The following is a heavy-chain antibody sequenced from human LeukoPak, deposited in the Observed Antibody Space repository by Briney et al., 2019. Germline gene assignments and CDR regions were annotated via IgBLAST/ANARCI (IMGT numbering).Heavy chain of an antibody. D-gene: IGHD6-13*01. CDR2: IYFSGNT. Sequence: PSETLSLTCTVSGGSISTYYWTWIRQSPEKGLEWIGHIYFSGNTNYNPSLKSRVTISVDTSNNQFSLNLTSVTAADTAVYYCARGASSSWYTGYDYWGQGNLVTVSS. V-gene: IGHV4-59*01. CDR3: ARGASSSWYTGYDY. CDR1: GGSISTYY. J-gene: IGHJ4*02.